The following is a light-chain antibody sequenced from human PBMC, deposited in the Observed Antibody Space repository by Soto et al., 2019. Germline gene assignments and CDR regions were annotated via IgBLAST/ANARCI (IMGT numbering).Light chain of an antibody. CDR3: SSYTSSSTYV. J-gene: IGLJ1*01. V-gene: IGLV2-14*01. Sequence: QSVLTQPASVSGSPGQSITISCTGTSSAVGGYNYVSWYQQHPGKAPKLMIYDVSNRPSGVSNRFSGSKSGNTASLTISGLQAEDEADYYCSSYTSSSTYVFVPGTKVTVL. CDR2: DVS. CDR1: SSAVGGYNY.